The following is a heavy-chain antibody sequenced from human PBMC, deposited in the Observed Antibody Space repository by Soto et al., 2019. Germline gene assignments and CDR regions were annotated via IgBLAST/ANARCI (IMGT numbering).Heavy chain of an antibody. V-gene: IGHV3-43D*04. CDR1: GFTFDDYA. Sequence: GGSPRLSCAASGFTFDDYAMHWVRQAPGKGLEWVALIIWDGGNKYYADSVAGRFTISRDNSNNHLFLQMNSLRPDDTAFYYCAKDLRGVPGAWGQGTLVTVSS. CDR2: IIWDGGNK. D-gene: IGHD3-10*01. J-gene: IGHJ5*02. CDR3: AKDLRGVPGA.